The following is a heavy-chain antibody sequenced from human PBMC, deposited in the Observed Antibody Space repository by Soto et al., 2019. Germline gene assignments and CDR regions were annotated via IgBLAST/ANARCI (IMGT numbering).Heavy chain of an antibody. J-gene: IGHJ3*01. CDR1: GFTFSFYN. CDR2: IGSSSSYI. V-gene: IGHV3-21*01. Sequence: EVQLVESGGGLVKPGGSLRLSCAASGFTFSFYNISWVRQAPGKGLECVASIGSSSSYIYYADSVKGRFTISRDNAQNLQFQQMRNVGDDVSAFSYCAGEFRYCTLTSCFVYRLDVWGQGTMVTVSS. CDR3: AGEFRYCTLTSCFVYRLDV. D-gene: IGHD2-2*01.